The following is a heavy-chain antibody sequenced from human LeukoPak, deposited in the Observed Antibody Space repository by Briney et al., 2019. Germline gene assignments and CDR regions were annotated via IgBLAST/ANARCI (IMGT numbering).Heavy chain of an antibody. Sequence: GSLRLSCEASGFTFCDSAMSWVRQASGRGLEWVSLISASGGNSYYADSVKGRFTVSRDSSKNTLHLQMNSLRAEDTAVYYCARDIELSCWGQGTLVTVSS. CDR3: ARDIELSC. D-gene: IGHD1-26*01. V-gene: IGHV3-23*01. J-gene: IGHJ4*02. CDR1: GFTFCDSA. CDR2: ISASGGNS.